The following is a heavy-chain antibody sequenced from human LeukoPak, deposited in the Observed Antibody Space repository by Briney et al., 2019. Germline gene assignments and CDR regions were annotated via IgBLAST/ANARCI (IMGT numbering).Heavy chain of an antibody. CDR3: ARGGYSSSWESPGDY. V-gene: IGHV4-34*01. D-gene: IGHD6-13*01. CDR2: INHSGST. CDR1: GGSFSGYY. J-gene: IGHJ4*02. Sequence: SETLSLTCAVYGGSFSGYYWSWIRQPPGKGLEWIGEINHSGSTNYNPSLQTRATISVDTSNNQFSLKLSSVTAADTAVYHCARGGYSSSWESPGDYWGQGTLVTVSS.